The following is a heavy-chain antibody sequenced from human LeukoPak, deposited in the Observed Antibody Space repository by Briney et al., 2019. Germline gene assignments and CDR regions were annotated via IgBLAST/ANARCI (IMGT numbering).Heavy chain of an antibody. CDR3: ARVGYSYGKFFDY. CDR1: GFTFSTYW. Sequence: PGGSLRHSCSASGFTFSTYWMSWVRQAPGKGLEWVANIKQDGSEKYYVDSVKGRFTISRDNAKNSLYLQMNSLRAEDTAVYYCARVGYSYGKFFDYWGQGTLVTVSS. CDR2: IKQDGSEK. V-gene: IGHV3-7*05. D-gene: IGHD5-18*01. J-gene: IGHJ4*02.